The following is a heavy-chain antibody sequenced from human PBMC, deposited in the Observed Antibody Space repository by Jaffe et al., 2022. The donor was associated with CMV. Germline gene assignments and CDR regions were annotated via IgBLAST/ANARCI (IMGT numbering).Heavy chain of an antibody. D-gene: IGHD3-22*01. J-gene: IGHJ4*02. CDR3: ASYYYDSSGYYGPRFDY. CDR2: IYYSGST. V-gene: IGHV4-39*01. CDR1: GGSISSSSYY. Sequence: QLQLQESGPGLVKPSETLSLTCTVSGGSISSSSYYWGWIRQPPGKGLEWIGSIYYSGSTYYNPSLKSRVTISVDTSKNQFSLKLSSVTAADTAVYYCASYYYDSSGYYGPRFDYWGQGTLVTVSS.